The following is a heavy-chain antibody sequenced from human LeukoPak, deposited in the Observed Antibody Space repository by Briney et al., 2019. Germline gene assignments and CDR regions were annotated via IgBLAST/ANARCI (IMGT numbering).Heavy chain of an antibody. D-gene: IGHD5-24*01. J-gene: IGHJ4*02. V-gene: IGHV3-74*01. CDR2: INNDGSST. CDR1: GFAFSNYW. CDR3: ASERWLQY. Sequence: GVVLRPSCAASGFAFSNYWMHWVRQAPRKGLVWVSRINNDGSSTNYADSVKGRFTISRDNAKNTLYLQMNNLRAEDTGVYYCASERWLQYWGQGTLVTVSS.